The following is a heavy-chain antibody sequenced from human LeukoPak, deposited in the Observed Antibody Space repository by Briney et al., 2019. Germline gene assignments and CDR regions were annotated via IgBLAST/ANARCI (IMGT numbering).Heavy chain of an antibody. CDR2: TYYRSTWYN. Sequence: SQTLSLTCAISGDSVSINSVTWNWIRQSPSRGLEWLGRTYYRSTWYNDYAVSVRGRITVNPDTSKNQFSLHLNSVTPEDTAVYYCARRLTQYDCFDPWGQGILVTVSS. J-gene: IGHJ5*02. D-gene: IGHD2-2*01. V-gene: IGHV6-1*01. CDR1: GDSVSINSVT. CDR3: ARRLTQYDCFDP.